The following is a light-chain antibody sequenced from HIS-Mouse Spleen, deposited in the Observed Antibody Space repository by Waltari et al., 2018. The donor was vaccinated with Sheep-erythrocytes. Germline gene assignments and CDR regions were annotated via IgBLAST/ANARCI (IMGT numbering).Light chain of an antibody. CDR2: EGS. Sequence: QSALTQPASVSGSPGQSITIPCTGTNSDVGSYNLFSWYQQHPGKAPKLMIYEGSKRPSGVSNRFSGSKSGNTASLTISGLQAEDEADYYCCSYAGSSTPWVFGGGTKLTVL. CDR3: CSYAGSSTPWV. CDR1: NSDVGSYNL. V-gene: IGLV2-23*01. J-gene: IGLJ3*02.